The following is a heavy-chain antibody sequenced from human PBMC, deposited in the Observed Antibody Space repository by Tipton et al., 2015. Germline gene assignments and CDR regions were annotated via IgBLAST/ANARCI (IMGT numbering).Heavy chain of an antibody. V-gene: IGHV3-13*01. CDR2: ISTGGDT. D-gene: IGHD5-18*01. Sequence: SLRLSCAASGFTFSHYDMHWVRQPTGKGLEWVSGISTGGDTFYAGSVKGRFTISRENAGNSLYLQMDTLRAEDTAVYYCVRGRERGYRHGYYFDSWGQGTLVTVSS. J-gene: IGHJ4*02. CDR1: GFTFSHYD. CDR3: VRGRERGYRHGYYFDS.